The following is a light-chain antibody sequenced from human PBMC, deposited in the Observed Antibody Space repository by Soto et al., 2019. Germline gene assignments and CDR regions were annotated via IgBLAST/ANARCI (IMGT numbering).Light chain of an antibody. CDR2: KAS. CDR3: QQYNSYSRT. Sequence: DIQMTQSPSTLSASVGDRVTITCRASQSISSWLAWYQQKPGKAPKLLIYKASSLESWVPSRFSGSGSGTEFTLTISRLQPDDFATYYCQQYNSYSRTFGQWTKVEIK. J-gene: IGKJ1*01. V-gene: IGKV1-5*03. CDR1: QSISSW.